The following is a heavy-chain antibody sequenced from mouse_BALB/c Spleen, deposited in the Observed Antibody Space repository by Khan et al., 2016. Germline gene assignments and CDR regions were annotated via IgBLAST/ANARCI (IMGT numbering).Heavy chain of an antibody. CDR2: ILPGSDIT. J-gene: IGHJ4*01. CDR3: ARSGLGPGPSAMDY. Sequence: QVQLKESGAELMKPGASVKISCKATGYTFSSYWIEWVKQRPGHGLEWIGEILPGSDITNYNEKFKGKATFTADTSSNTAYMQLSSLTSEDSAVYYGARSGLGPGPSAMDYWGQGTSVNVS. V-gene: IGHV1-9*01. D-gene: IGHD4-1*01. CDR1: GYTFSSYW.